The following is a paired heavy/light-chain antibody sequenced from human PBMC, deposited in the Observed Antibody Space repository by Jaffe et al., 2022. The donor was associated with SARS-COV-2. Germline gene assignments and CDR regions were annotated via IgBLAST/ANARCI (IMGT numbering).Heavy chain of an antibody. D-gene: IGHD3-10*01. V-gene: IGHV3-30*18. CDR1: GFTFSSDG. J-gene: IGHJ4*02. Sequence: QVQLVESGGGVVQTGRSLRLSCAASGFTFSSDGMHWVRQAPGKGLEWVAVISYDGSNKYYADSVKGRFTISRDNSKNTLYLQMTSLRAEDTAVYYCANHGSDQYYFDYWGQGTLVTVSS. CDR3: ANHGSDQYYFDY. CDR2: ISYDGSNK.
Light chain of an antibody. CDR1: QGISSY. V-gene: IGKV1-9*01. Sequence: DIQLTQSPSFLSASVGDRVTITCRASQGISSYLAWYQQTPGKAPKLLIYFASTLQSGVPSRFSGSGSGAEFTLTISSLQPEDFATYYCQQLNIYPITFGQGTRLEIK. J-gene: IGKJ5*01. CDR3: QQLNIYPIT. CDR2: FAS.